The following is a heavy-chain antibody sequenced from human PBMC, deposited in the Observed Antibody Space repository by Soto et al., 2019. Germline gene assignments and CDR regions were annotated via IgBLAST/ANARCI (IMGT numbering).Heavy chain of an antibody. J-gene: IGHJ6*03. V-gene: IGHV3-30*02. CDR1: GFSFSDYG. CDR3: AKDMSHYYYYYMDV. CDR2: IWYDGNNK. Sequence: GGSLRLSCAASGFSFSDYGMHWVRQAPGKGLEWVAVIWYDGNNKYYVDSVKGRFTISRDNSKNTVYLQMNSLRAEDTALYYCAKDMSHYYYYYMDVWGKGTTVTVSS. D-gene: IGHD3-10*02.